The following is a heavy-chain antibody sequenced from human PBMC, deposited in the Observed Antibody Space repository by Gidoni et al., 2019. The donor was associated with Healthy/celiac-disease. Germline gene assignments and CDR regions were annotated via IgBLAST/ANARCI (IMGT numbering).Heavy chain of an antibody. Sequence: QVQLQESGPGLVKPSETLSLTCTVSGGSISSYSWSWLRQPPGKGLEWIGYIYYSGSTNYNPSLKSRVTISVDTSKNQFSLKLSSVTAADTAVYYCAREGYYDSSGYYHPYYYYGMDVWGQGTTVTVSS. CDR3: AREGYYDSSGYYHPYYYYGMDV. CDR1: GGSISSYS. V-gene: IGHV4-59*01. D-gene: IGHD3-22*01. CDR2: IYYSGST. J-gene: IGHJ6*02.